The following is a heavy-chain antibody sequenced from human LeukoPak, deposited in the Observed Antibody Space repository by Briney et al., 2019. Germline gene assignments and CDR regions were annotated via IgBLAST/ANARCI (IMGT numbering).Heavy chain of an antibody. J-gene: IGHJ4*02. CDR1: GYTFTSYY. D-gene: IGHD3-9*01. V-gene: IGHV1-46*01. CDR2: INPSRGST. CDR3: ARGGYYDILTGYYTRPFDY. Sequence: ASVKFSCKASGYTFTSYYMHWVRQAPGQGLEWMGIINPSRGSTSYAQKFQGRVTMTRDTSTSTVYMELSSLRSEDTAVYYCARGGYYDILTGYYTRPFDYWGQGTLVTVSS.